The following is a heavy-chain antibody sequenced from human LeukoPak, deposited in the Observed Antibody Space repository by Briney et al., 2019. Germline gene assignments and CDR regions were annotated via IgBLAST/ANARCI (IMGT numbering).Heavy chain of an antibody. V-gene: IGHV4-59*01. Sequence: SETLSLTCTVSGGSISSYYWSWIRQPPGKGLEWIGYIYYSGSTNYNPSLKSRVTISVDTSKNQFSLKLSSVTAADTAVYYCARETRPSHYYDSSGYYAYWGQGTLVTVSS. J-gene: IGHJ4*02. CDR3: ARETRPSHYYDSSGYYAY. D-gene: IGHD3-22*01. CDR1: GGSISSYY. CDR2: IYYSGST.